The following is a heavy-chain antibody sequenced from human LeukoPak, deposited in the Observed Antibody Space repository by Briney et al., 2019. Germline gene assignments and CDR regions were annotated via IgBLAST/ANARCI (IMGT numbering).Heavy chain of an antibody. V-gene: IGHV1-69*04. J-gene: IGHJ6*02. CDR2: IIPIFVIT. D-gene: IGHD3-10*01. CDR1: GGTFSTYD. CDR3: GRGPGSGHYYGMDV. Sequence: SVKVSCKASGGTFSTYDIRWVRQAPGQGVEWMGRIIPIFVITNYAQHFQGRVTMTADKSTGTVYMELSSLRSEDTAVYYCGRGPGSGHYYGMDVWGQGTTVTVSS.